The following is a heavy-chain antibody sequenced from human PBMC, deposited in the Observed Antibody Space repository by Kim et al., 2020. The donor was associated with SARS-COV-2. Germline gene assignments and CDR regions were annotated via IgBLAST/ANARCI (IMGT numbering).Heavy chain of an antibody. Sequence: AGSLRLSCAAFGFTFSTYPMHWVRQAPGKGLEYVSAISNNGGNTYYADSVKGRFTISRDNSKSTLYLQMGSLRSEDMGVYYCARVISLAGSRGWFDPWGQGTLVTVSS. V-gene: IGHV3-64*02. CDR3: ARVISLAGSRGWFDP. J-gene: IGHJ5*02. CDR1: GFTFSTYP. D-gene: IGHD6-19*01. CDR2: ISNNGGNT.